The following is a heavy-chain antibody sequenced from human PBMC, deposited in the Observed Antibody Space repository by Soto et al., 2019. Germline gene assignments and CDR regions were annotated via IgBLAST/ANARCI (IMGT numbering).Heavy chain of an antibody. CDR3: AKDIALVRGVIIDMDV. J-gene: IGHJ6*02. D-gene: IGHD3-10*01. CDR1: GFTFSNYG. CDR2: ISYDGDNK. Sequence: PGGSLRLSCAASGFTFSNYGIHWVRQAPGKGLEWVALISYDGDNKYYADSVKGRFTISRDNSKSTLYLQMNSLSAEDTAVYSCAKDIALVRGVIIDMDVWGQGTTVTVSS. V-gene: IGHV3-30*18.